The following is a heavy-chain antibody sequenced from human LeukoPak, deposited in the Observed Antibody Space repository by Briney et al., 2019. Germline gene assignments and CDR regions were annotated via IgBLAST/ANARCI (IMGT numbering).Heavy chain of an antibody. CDR3: ARVSGSYPDYYYYGMDV. D-gene: IGHD1-26*01. CDR1: GGSISSYY. CDR2: IYYSGST. V-gene: IGHV4-59*01. J-gene: IGHJ6*02. Sequence: SETLSLTCTVSGGSISSYYWSWIRQPPGKGLEWIGYIYYSGSTNYNPSLKGRVTISVDTSKDQFSLKLSSVTAADTAVYYCARVSGSYPDYYYYGMDVWGQGTTVTVSS.